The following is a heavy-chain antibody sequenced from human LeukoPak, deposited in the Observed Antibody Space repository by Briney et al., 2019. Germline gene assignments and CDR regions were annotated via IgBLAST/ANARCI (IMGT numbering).Heavy chain of an antibody. D-gene: IGHD1-1*01. CDR1: GGTFSSYA. V-gene: IGHV3-30*16. CDR2: ISFDATKE. Sequence: SCKASGGTFSSYAISWVRQAPGKGLEWVAVISFDATKEYFGKSVKGRFTISRDNSKATLYLQMHRLRIEDTALYFCARFKVGTNTTQKNAFDIWGRGTVVAVSS. CDR3: ARFKVGTNTTQKNAFDI. J-gene: IGHJ3*02.